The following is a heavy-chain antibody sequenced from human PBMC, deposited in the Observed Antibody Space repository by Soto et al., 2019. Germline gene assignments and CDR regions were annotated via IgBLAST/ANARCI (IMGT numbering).Heavy chain of an antibody. V-gene: IGHV1-2*04. Sequence: ASVKVSCKASGYTFTGYHMHWVRQAPGQGLEWMGWINPNSGGTNYAQKFQGWVTMTRDTSISTAYMELSRPRSDDTAVFYCARGGLDILTGYVYYFGDWGQGTRVTVSS. J-gene: IGHJ4*02. CDR2: INPNSGGT. CDR3: ARGGLDILTGYVYYFGD. CDR1: GYTFTGYH. D-gene: IGHD3-9*01.